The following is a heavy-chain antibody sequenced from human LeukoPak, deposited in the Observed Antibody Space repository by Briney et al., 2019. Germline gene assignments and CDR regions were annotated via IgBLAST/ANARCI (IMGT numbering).Heavy chain of an antibody. CDR1: GFTFSSYA. D-gene: IGHD3-10*01. CDR2: ISGSGGST. J-gene: IGHJ4*02. V-gene: IGHV3-23*01. Sequence: GGSLRLSCAASGFTFSSYAMSWVRQAPGKGLEWVSAISGSGGSTYYADSVKGRFTISRDNSKNTLYLQMNSLRAEDTAEYYCAKSQRRGYCYGSRSYYEALHYFDYWGQGTLVTVSS. CDR3: AKSQRRGYCYGSRSYYEALHYFDY.